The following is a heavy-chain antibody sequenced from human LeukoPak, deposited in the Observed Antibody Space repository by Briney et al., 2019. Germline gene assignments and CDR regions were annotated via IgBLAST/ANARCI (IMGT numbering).Heavy chain of an antibody. V-gene: IGHV1-8*03. J-gene: IGHJ4*02. Sequence: ASVKVSCKASGYTFTSYGISWVRQAPGQGLEWMGWMNPNSGNTGYAQKFQGRVTITRNTSISTAYMELSSLRSEDTAVYYCASGAETGTTVYWGQGTLVTVSS. D-gene: IGHD1-7*01. CDR1: GYTFTSYG. CDR3: ASGAETGTTVY. CDR2: MNPNSGNT.